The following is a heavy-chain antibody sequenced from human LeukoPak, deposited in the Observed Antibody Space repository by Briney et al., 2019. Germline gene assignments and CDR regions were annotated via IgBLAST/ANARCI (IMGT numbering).Heavy chain of an antibody. CDR2: IRYDGSNK. J-gene: IGHJ4*02. CDR1: GFTFSSYG. Sequence: GGSLRLSCAASGFTFSSYGMHWVRQAPGKGLEWVAFIRYDGSNKYYADSVKGRFTISRDNSKNTLYLQMNSLRAEDTAVHYCAKTPQMGATTGPFDYWGQGTLVTVSS. V-gene: IGHV3-30*02. CDR3: AKTPQMGATTGPFDY. D-gene: IGHD1-26*01.